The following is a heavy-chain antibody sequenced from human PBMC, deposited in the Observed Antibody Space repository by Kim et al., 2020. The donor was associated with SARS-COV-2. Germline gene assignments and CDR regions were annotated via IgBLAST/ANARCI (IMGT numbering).Heavy chain of an antibody. CDR3: TTAKYSGYAVPFDY. V-gene: IGHV3-15*01. Sequence: GGSLRLSCAASGFTFSNAWMSWVRQAPGKGLEWVGRIKSKTDGGTTDYAAPVKGRFTISRDDSKNTLYLQMNSLKTEDTAVYYCTTAKYSGYAVPFDYWGQGTLVTVSS. J-gene: IGHJ4*02. CDR2: IKSKTDGGTT. D-gene: IGHD5-12*01. CDR1: GFTFSNAW.